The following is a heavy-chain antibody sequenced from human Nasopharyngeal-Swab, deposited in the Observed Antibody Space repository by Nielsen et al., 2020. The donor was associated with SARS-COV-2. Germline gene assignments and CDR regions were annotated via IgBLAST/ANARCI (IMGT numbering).Heavy chain of an antibody. J-gene: IGHJ1*01. CDR2: TKEDGTVT. V-gene: IGHV3-7*03. CDR3: ARDLGGGYCTTTNCPGS. D-gene: IGHD2-2*01. Sequence: GESLKISCAASGFTFSNFAMSWVRQAPGRGLEWLAHTKEDGTVTHYVDSVRGRFTVSRDNAKNSLFLQMNSLRAEDTAVYFCARDLGGGYCTTTNCPGSWGQGTLVTVSS. CDR1: GFTFSNFA.